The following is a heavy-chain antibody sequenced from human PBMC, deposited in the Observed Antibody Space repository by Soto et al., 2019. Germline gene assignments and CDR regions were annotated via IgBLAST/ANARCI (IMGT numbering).Heavy chain of an antibody. D-gene: IGHD2-15*01. V-gene: IGHV4-30-2*01. CDR3: ARAVVVAATPGWFDP. Sequence: SETLSLTCAVSGGSISSGGYSWSWIRQPPGKGLEWIGYIYHSGSTYYNPSLKSRVTISVDRSKNQFSLKLSSVTAADTAVYYCARAVVVAATPGWFDPWGQGTLVTVS. CDR2: IYHSGST. J-gene: IGHJ5*02. CDR1: GGSISSGGYS.